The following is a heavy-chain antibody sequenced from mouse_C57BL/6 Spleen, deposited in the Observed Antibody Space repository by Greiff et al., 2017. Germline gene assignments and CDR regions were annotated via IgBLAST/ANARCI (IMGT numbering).Heavy chain of an antibody. CDR2: IDPSDSET. J-gene: IGHJ2*01. Sequence: QVQLQQPGAELVRPGSSVKLSCKASGYTFTSYWMHWVKQRPIQGLEWIGNIDPSDSETHYNQKFKAKATMAVDKSSSTAYMQLSSLTSEDSAVYCGSRSGRSGPFFDYWGQGTTLTVSS. V-gene: IGHV1-52*01. CDR3: SRSGRSGPFFDY. D-gene: IGHD3-2*02. CDR1: GYTFTSYW.